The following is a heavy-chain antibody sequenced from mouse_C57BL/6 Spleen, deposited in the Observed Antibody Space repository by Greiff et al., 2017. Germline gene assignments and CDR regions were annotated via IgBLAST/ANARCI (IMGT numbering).Heavy chain of an antibody. CDR2: IDPEDGET. D-gene: IGHD1-1*01. CDR3: ARDYYGSSPFAY. Sequence: EVKLQESGAELVKPGASVKLSCTASGFNIKDYYMHWVKQRTEQGLEWIGRIDPEDGETKYAPKFQGKATITAYTSSNTAYLQLSSLTSEDTSVYYCARDYYGSSPFAYWGQGTLVTVSA. CDR1: GFNIKDYY. V-gene: IGHV14-2*01. J-gene: IGHJ3*01.